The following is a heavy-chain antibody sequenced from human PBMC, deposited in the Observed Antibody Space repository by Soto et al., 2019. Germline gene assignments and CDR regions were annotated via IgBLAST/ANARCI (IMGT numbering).Heavy chain of an antibody. D-gene: IGHD3-3*01. J-gene: IGHJ4*02. CDR1: GFTLSTNA. CDR2: ISSNGGST. V-gene: IGHV3-64D*06. CDR3: VKDNTNTIFGVVNHFDF. Sequence: PGGSLRLSCSASGFTLSTNAMHWVRQVPGKGLEYVSGISSNGGSTYYSESVQGRFSISRDNSKNTLHLQMSSLRAEDTAIYYCVKDNTNTIFGVVNHFDFWGQGAQVTVSS.